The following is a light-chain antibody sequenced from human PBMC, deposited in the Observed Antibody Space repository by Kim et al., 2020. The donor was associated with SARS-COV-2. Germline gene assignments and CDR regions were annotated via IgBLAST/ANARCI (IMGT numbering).Light chain of an antibody. CDR3: QKCDSAPWT. Sequence: AAGGDRVTTTCRARQDISNYLAWFQLKPGKAPKLLIDAASALQPGVPSRFSGSGSGTDFTLTVTSLQPEDVATYYCQKCDSAPWTFGQGTKVDIK. V-gene: IGKV1-27*01. CDR2: AAS. J-gene: IGKJ1*01. CDR1: QDISNY.